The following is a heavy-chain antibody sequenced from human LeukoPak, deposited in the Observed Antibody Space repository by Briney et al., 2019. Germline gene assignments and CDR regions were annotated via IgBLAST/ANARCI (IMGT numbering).Heavy chain of an antibody. V-gene: IGHV3-21*01. D-gene: IGHD1-26*01. Sequence: GGSLRLSCAASGFTFSSYSMNWVRQAPGKGLEWVSSISSSTSYIYYADSVKGRFTISRDNAKNSLYLRMNSLRAEDTAVYYCSPSGSYYYFDYWGQGTLVTVSS. J-gene: IGHJ4*02. CDR3: SPSGSYYYFDY. CDR2: ISSSTSYI. CDR1: GFTFSSYS.